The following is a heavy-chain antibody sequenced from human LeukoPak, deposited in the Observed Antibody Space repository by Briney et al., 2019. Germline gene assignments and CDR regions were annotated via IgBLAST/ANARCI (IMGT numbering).Heavy chain of an antibody. V-gene: IGHV3-48*01. D-gene: IGHD5-24*01. CDR2: ISSSSSTI. J-gene: IGHJ3*02. CDR3: ARLQVRWLQFKAFDI. Sequence: GGSLRLSCAASGFTFSSYSMNWVRQAPGKGLEWVSYISSSSSTIYYADSVKGRFTISRDNAKNSLYLQMNSLRAEDTAVYYCARLQVRWLQFKAFDIWGQGTMVTVSS. CDR1: GFTFSSYS.